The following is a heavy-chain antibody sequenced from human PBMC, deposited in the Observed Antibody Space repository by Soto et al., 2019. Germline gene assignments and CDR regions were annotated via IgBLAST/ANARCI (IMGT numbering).Heavy chain of an antibody. V-gene: IGHV3-53*01. Sequence: EVQLVESGGGLIQPGGSLRLSCAVSGFTVSNNYMSWVRQAPGKGLEGVSVIYSGGYTAYGDSVKGRFTISRDNSKNTHYLKMNSLGPADRAVYYWAEERGGGGYWGQGTLVTVSS. J-gene: IGHJ4*02. CDR2: IYSGGYT. CDR1: GFTVSNNY. CDR3: AEERGGGGY. D-gene: IGHD1-26*01.